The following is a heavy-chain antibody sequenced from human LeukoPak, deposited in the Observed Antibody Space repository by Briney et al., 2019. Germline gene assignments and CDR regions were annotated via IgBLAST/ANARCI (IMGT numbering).Heavy chain of an antibody. Sequence: GGSLRLSCAASGFTFSNAWMSWVRQAPGKGLEWVGRIKTKASGGQTDYAAPVEGRFTISRDDSENTLYLQMSSLKTEDTAVYYCATVRDSSWHGLDYWGQGTLVTVSP. V-gene: IGHV3-15*01. J-gene: IGHJ4*02. CDR3: ATVRDSSWHGLDY. D-gene: IGHD6-13*01. CDR1: GFTFSNAW. CDR2: IKTKASGGQT.